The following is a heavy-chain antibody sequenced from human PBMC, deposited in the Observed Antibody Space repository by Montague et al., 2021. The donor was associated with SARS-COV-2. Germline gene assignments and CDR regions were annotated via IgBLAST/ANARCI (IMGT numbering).Heavy chain of an antibody. V-gene: IGHV2-70*11. D-gene: IGHD7-27*01. J-gene: IGHJ6*02. CDR2: IDWDGDK. CDR1: GFSLRTAGTC. Sequence: PALVKPTQTLTLTCTFSGFSLRTAGTCVSWIRQPPGKAPQWLARIDWDGDKYYSRTLEIRVSISTDTAKTQVVLTMTNVDPMDTATYYCARLSGVAPRCYYEGMDVWGQGTAVTVSS. CDR3: ARLSGVAPRCYYEGMDV.